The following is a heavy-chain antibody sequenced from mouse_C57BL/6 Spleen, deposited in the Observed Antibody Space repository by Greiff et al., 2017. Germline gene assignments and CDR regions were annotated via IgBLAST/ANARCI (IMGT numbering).Heavy chain of an antibody. J-gene: IGHJ1*03. CDR2: IDPEDGET. Sequence: LMESGAELVKPGASVKLSCTASGFNIKDYYMHWVKQRTEQGPEWIGRIDPEDGETKYAPKFQGKATITADTSANTAYLQLSSLTSEDTAVYSCAPIYDGYPYWYFDVWGTGTTVTVSS. CDR3: APIYDGYPYWYFDV. CDR1: GFNIKDYY. D-gene: IGHD2-3*01. V-gene: IGHV14-2*01.